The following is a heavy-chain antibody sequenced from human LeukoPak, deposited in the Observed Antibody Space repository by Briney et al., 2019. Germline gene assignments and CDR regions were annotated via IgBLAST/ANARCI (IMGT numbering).Heavy chain of an antibody. J-gene: IGHJ3*02. D-gene: IGHD2-15*01. Sequence: GGSLRLSCAASGFTFSSYAMSWVRQAPGKGLEWVSAISGSGGSTYYADSVKGRFTISRDNSKNTLYLQMYSLRAEDTAVYYCAKDCSGGSCYGAFDIWGQGTMVTVSS. V-gene: IGHV3-23*01. CDR2: ISGSGGST. CDR1: GFTFSSYA. CDR3: AKDCSGGSCYGAFDI.